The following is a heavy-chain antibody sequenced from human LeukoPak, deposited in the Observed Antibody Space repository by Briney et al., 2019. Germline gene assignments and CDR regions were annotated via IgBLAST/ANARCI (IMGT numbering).Heavy chain of an antibody. J-gene: IGHJ5*02. CDR2: INPNSGGT. V-gene: IGHV1-2*02. CDR3: ARDLHPGIAVAGKAWFDP. CDR1: GYTFTGYY. Sequence: ASVKVSCKASGYTFTGYYMHWVRQAPGQGLEWMGWINPNSGGTNYAQKFQGRVTMTRDTSISTAYMELSRLRSDDTAVYYCARDLHPGIAVAGKAWFDPWGQGTLVTVSS. D-gene: IGHD6-19*01.